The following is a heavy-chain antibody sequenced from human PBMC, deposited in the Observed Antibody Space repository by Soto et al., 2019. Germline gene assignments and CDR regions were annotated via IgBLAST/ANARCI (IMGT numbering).Heavy chain of an antibody. CDR3: ARVYCSSNSCYRGLSGWYFDL. Sequence: QVQLVQSGAAVKKPGASVKVSCKASGYTFTSYGISWVRQAPGQGLEWMGWISAYNGNTNYAQKLQGRVTMTTDTSTSTAYMELRSLRSDDTAVYYCARVYCSSNSCYRGLSGWYFDLWGRGTLVTVSS. D-gene: IGHD2-2*01. CDR2: ISAYNGNT. V-gene: IGHV1-18*01. J-gene: IGHJ2*01. CDR1: GYTFTSYG.